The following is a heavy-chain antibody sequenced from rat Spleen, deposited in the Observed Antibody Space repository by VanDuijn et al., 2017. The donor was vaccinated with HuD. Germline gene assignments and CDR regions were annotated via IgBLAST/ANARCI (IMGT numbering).Heavy chain of an antibody. Sequence: EVQLVESGGGLVQPGRSLKLSCAASGFTFSDYGMAWVRQAPKKGLEWVASIRHDGGSTYSRDSVKGRFTISRDNAKSSLYLQMDSLRSEDTATYYCTTVSYGGGYWGQGTLVTVSS. V-gene: IGHV5-20*01. D-gene: IGHD1-11*01. CDR1: GFTFSDYG. CDR3: TTVSYGGGY. J-gene: IGHJ3*01. CDR2: IRHDGGST.